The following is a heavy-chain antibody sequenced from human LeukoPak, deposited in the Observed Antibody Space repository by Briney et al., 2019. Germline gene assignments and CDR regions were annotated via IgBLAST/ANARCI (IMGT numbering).Heavy chain of an antibody. CDR3: ATDNPPYCNGGSCYFD. J-gene: IGHJ4*02. CDR2: INPGTGGT. Sequence: ASVNVSCKAFSNYYIHWVRQAPGQGLEWMGWINPGTGGTNYAQKFQGRVNMTRDTSISTAYMDLSRLTSDDTAIYYCATDNPPYCNGGSCYFDWGQGTLVTVSS. D-gene: IGHD2-15*01. V-gene: IGHV1-2*02. CDR1: FSNYY.